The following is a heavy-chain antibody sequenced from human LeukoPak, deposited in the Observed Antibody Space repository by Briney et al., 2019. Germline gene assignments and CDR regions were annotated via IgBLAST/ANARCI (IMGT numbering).Heavy chain of an antibody. J-gene: IGHJ6*02. D-gene: IGHD4-17*01. CDR3: ATTVTTYYYYYGMDV. V-gene: IGHV1-69*04. CDR1: GGTFSSYA. CDR2: IIPILGIA. Sequence: SVKVSCKASGGTFSSYAISWVRQAPGQGLEWMGRIIPILGIANYAQKLQGRVTITADKSTSTAYMELSSLRSEDTAVYYCATTVTTYYYYYGMDVWGQGTTVTVSS.